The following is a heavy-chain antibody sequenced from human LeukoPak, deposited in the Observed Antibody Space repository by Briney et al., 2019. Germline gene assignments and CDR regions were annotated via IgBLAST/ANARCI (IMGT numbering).Heavy chain of an antibody. D-gene: IGHD3-10*01. J-gene: IGHJ5*02. Sequence: GGSLRLSCAASGFTFSSYSMNWVRQAPGKGLEWVSYISSSSSTIYYADSVKGRFTISRDNPKNSLYVQMNSLRAEDTAVYYCARDAIYGSGSYYNWFAPWGQGTLVTVSS. CDR1: GFTFSSYS. CDR2: ISSSSSTI. V-gene: IGHV3-48*01. CDR3: ARDAIYGSGSYYNWFAP.